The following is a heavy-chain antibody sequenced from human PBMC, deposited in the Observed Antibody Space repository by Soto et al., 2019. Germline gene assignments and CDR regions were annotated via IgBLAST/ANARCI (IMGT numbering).Heavy chain of an antibody. CDR1: GGSFSGYY. CDR2: INHSGST. J-gene: IGHJ4*02. D-gene: IGHD3-10*01. CDR3: ARGPAYYYGSGSYYSRFFYDY. Sequence: SETLSLTCAVYGGSFSGYYWSWIRQHPGKGLEWIGEINHSGSTNYNPSLKSRVTISVDTSKNQFSLRLSSVTAADTAVYYCARGPAYYYGSGSYYSRFFYDYWGQGTLVTVSS. V-gene: IGHV4-34*01.